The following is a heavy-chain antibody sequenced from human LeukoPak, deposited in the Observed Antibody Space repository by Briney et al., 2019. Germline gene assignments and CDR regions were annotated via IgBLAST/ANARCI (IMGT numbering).Heavy chain of an antibody. CDR1: GFTFSSYA. J-gene: IGHJ4*02. Sequence: PGGSLRLSCAASGFTFSSYAMHWVRQAPGKGLEYVSAISSSGGSTYYANSVKGRFTISRDNSKNTLYLQMGSLRAEDMAVYYCARPYYYGSGSYLYWGQGTLVTVSS. V-gene: IGHV3-64*01. CDR3: ARPYYYGSGSYLY. D-gene: IGHD3-10*01. CDR2: ISSSGGST.